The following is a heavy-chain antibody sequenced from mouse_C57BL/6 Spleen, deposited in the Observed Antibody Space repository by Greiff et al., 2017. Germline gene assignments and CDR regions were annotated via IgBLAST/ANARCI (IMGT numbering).Heavy chain of an antibody. CDR1: GYTFTSYW. J-gene: IGHJ1*03. D-gene: IGHD1-1*01. CDR2: IYPGSGST. CDR3: ARRSYGSSYGYFDV. Sequence: QVQLQQPGAELVKPGASVKMSCKASGYTFTSYWITWVKQRPGQGLEWIGDIYPGSGSTNYNEKFKSKATLTVDTSSSTAYMQLSSLTSEDSAVYSCARRSYGSSYGYFDVWGTGTTVTVSS. V-gene: IGHV1-55*01.